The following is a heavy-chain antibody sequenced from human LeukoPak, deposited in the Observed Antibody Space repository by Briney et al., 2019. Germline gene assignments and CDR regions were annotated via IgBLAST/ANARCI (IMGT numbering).Heavy chain of an antibody. CDR1: GGTFSSYA. CDR3: AREPRYSSSFLNFDY. J-gene: IGHJ4*02. V-gene: IGHV1-69*04. D-gene: IGHD6-6*01. Sequence: PKASVKVSCKASGGTFSSYAISWVRQAPGQGLEWMGRIIPILGIANYAQKFQGRVTITADKSTSTAYMELSSLRSEDTAVYYCAREPRYSSSFLNFDYWGQGTLVTVSS. CDR2: IIPILGIA.